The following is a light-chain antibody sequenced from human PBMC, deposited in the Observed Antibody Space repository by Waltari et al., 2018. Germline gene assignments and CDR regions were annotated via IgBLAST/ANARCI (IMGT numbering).Light chain of an antibody. Sequence: EIVMTQSPATLSVSPGERATLSCRASQSVSNNLAWYQQKPGQAPRLLIYAASTRATGIPARFSGSGSGTEFTLTISSLQSEDFAVYYCQQFSGWPRLTFGGGTKEEIK. CDR1: QSVSNN. V-gene: IGKV3-15*01. CDR2: AAS. J-gene: IGKJ4*01. CDR3: QQFSGWPRLT.